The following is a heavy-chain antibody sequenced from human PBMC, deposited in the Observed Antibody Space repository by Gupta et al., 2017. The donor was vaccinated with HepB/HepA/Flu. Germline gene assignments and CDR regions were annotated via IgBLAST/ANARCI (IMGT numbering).Heavy chain of an antibody. V-gene: IGHV3-30-3*01. Sequence: QVQLVESGGGVVQPGRSLRLSCAASGFTFSSHAMYWVRQAPGKGLEWVAVISYDGSNKYYADSVKGRFTISRDNSKNTLYLQMNSLRAEDTAVYYCARDPVVSGYYDSSGYPDYWGQGTLVTVSS. CDR2: ISYDGSNK. CDR3: ARDPVVSGYYDSSGYPDY. D-gene: IGHD3-22*01. J-gene: IGHJ4*02. CDR1: GFTFSSHA.